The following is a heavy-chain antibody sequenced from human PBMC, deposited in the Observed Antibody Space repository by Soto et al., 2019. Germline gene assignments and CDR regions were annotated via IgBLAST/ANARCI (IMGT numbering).Heavy chain of an antibody. Sequence: GSLRLSCAVYGGSFSGYYWSWIRQPPGKGLEWIGEINHSGSTNYNPSLKSRVTISVDTSKNQFSLKLSSVTAADTAVYYCARGLEITFGGVIVDYWGQGTLVTVSS. CDR2: INHSGST. V-gene: IGHV4-34*01. D-gene: IGHD3-16*02. CDR3: ARGLEITFGGVIVDY. J-gene: IGHJ4*02. CDR1: GGSFSGYY.